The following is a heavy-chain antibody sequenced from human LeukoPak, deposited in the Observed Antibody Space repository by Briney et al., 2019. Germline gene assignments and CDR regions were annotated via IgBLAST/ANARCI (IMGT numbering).Heavy chain of an antibody. D-gene: IGHD3-10*01. CDR3: ARGWVYYYGSGSYYEFDY. J-gene: IGHJ4*02. V-gene: IGHV3-7*01. CDR2: IKQDGSEK. CDR1: RFTFSSYW. Sequence: PGGSLRLSCAASRFTFSSYWMSWVRQGPGKGLEWVANIKQDGSEKYYVDSVKGRFTISRDNAKNSLYLQMNGLRAEDTAVYYCARGWVYYYGSGSYYEFDYWGQGTLVTVSS.